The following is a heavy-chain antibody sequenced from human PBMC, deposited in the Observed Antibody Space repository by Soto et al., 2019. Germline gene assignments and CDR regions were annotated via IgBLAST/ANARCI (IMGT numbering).Heavy chain of an antibody. D-gene: IGHD3-3*01. CDR3: AKVTRYYDFWSGYQTSDGMDV. J-gene: IGHJ6*02. CDR2: ISGSGGST. Sequence: PGGSLRLSCAASGFTFSSYAMSWVRQAPGKGLEWVSAISGSGGSTYYADSVKGRFTISRDNSKNTLYLQMNSLRAEDTAVYYCAKVTRYYDFWSGYQTSDGMDVWGQGTTVTVSS. V-gene: IGHV3-23*01. CDR1: GFTFSSYA.